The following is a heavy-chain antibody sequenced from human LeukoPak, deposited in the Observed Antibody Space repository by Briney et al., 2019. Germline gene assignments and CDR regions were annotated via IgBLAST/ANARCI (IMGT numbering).Heavy chain of an antibody. D-gene: IGHD3-3*01. CDR3: ARVRLSFGGVSEYYFDY. CDR1: GGSISSGGYY. V-gene: IGHV4-61*08. J-gene: IGHJ4*02. CDR2: IYYSGST. Sequence: ASETLSLTCTVSGGSISSGGYYWSWIRQHPGKGLEWIGYIYYSGSTNYNPSLKSRVTISVDTSKNQFSLKLSSVTAADTAVYYCARVRLSFGGVSEYYFDYWGQGTLVTVSS.